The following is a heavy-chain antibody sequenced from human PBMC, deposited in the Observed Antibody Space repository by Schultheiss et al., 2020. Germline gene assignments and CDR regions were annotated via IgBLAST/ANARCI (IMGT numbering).Heavy chain of an antibody. CDR2: ISGSGGST. V-gene: IGHV3-23*01. D-gene: IGHD3-10*01. J-gene: IGHJ4*02. CDR1: GFTFSSYA. CDR3: ARPHIIRSLYYFDY. Sequence: GGSVRLSCAASGFTFSSYAMSWVRQAPGKGLEWVSAISGSGGSTYYADSVKGRFTISRNNAKNSLYLQMNSLRAEDTAVYYCARPHIIRSLYYFDYWGQGTLVTVAS.